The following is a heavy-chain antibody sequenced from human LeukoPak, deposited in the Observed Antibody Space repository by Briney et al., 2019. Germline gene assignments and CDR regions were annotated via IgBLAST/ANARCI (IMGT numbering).Heavy chain of an antibody. D-gene: IGHD5-12*01. J-gene: IGHJ6*02. CDR3: ARGGKSAFYYGKDV. CDR2: TWPDGSNK. V-gene: IGHV3-33*01. Sequence: GGSLRLSCVQPGFTFSSHGMHWVRKAPGKGLEWVASTWPDGSNKYYADSVKGRFTISRDNSKNTLYLQMNNLRAEDTAAYYCARGGKSAFYYGKDVWGQGTTVTVSS. CDR1: GFTFSSHG.